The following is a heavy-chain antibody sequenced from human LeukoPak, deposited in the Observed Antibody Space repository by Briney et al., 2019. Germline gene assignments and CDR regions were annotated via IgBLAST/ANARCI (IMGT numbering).Heavy chain of an antibody. CDR1: GFSFSNFA. J-gene: IGHJ4*02. CDR3: ARARGRSHLLPLDF. V-gene: IGHV3-30*04. CDR2: ISHDGGTK. D-gene: IGHD2/OR15-2a*01. Sequence: GGSLRLSCAASGFSFSNFAIHWVRQAPGKGLEWLAVISHDGGTKHYADSVKGRFTISRDNSNNSLSLQMNSLSAEDTAVYSCARARGRSHLLPLDFWGQGTLVTVSS.